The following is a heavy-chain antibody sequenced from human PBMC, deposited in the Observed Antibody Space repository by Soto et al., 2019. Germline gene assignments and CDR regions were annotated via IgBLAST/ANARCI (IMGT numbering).Heavy chain of an antibody. CDR3: AKINCHAFGNFDH. V-gene: IGHV4-4*02. J-gene: IGHJ4*02. Sequence: SETLSLTCAVSNDSISNDHWWTWVRQSPGKGLEWIGEIFHSGSTNYNPSLRSRVTVSVDKSKNQFSLKLTSVTAADTAVYYCAKINCHAFGNFDHWGQGTLVSVSS. CDR1: NDSISNDHW. CDR2: IFHSGST. D-gene: IGHD3-16*01.